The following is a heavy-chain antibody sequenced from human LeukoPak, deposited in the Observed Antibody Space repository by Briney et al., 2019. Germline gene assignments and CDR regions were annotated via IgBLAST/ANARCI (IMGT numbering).Heavy chain of an antibody. CDR2: ISSSSSYI. J-gene: IGHJ1*01. Sequence: GGSLRLSCAASGFTFSSYSMNWVRQAPGKGLEWVSSISSSSSYIYYADSVKGRFTISRDNAKNSLYLQMNSLRAEDTAVYYCAGGVRYFDPLKHWGQGTLVTVSS. CDR1: GFTFSSYS. V-gene: IGHV3-21*01. D-gene: IGHD3-9*01. CDR3: AGGVRYFDPLKH.